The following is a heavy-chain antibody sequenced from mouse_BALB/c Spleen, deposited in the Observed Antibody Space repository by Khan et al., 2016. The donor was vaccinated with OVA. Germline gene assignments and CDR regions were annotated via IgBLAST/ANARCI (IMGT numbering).Heavy chain of an antibody. CDR1: GYTFSDYG. V-gene: IGHV5-15*02. Sequence: EVELVESGGGLVQPGGSRKLSCAASGYTFSDYGMAWVRQAPGKGPEWVAFISSLAYSINYADTLTGRFTISRENAKNTLYLEMSSLRAEDTAMYYCARSWAMDYWGQGTSVTVSS. J-gene: IGHJ4*01. CDR2: ISSLAYSI. CDR3: ARSWAMDY.